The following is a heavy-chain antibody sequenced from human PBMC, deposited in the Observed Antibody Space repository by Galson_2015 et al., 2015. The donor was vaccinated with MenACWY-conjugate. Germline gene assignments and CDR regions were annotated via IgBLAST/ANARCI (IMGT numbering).Heavy chain of an antibody. V-gene: IGHV3-7*03. CDR1: EFIFSDYW. J-gene: IGHJ4*02. CDR3: ARTTDYYDSSGYYGDFDY. D-gene: IGHD3-22*01. CDR2: IRGDGSEK. Sequence: SLRLSCAASEFIFSDYWMSWVRQAPGKGLEWVANIRGDGSEKFYVDSVKGRFTISRDNAKHSLYLQLNSLRAEDTAVYYCARTTDYYDSSGYYGDFDYWGQGTLVTVSS.